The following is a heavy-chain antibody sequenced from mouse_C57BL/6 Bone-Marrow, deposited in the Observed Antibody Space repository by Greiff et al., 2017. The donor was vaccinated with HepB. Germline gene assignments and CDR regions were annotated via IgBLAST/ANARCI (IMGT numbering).Heavy chain of an antibody. CDR2: ISYDGSN. CDR3: ARDTIYDGYYVFDY. Sequence: ESGPGLVKPSQSLSLTCSVPGYSITSGYYWNWIRQFPGNKLEWMGYISYDGSNNYNPSLKNRISITRDTSKNQFFLKLNSVTTEDTATYYCARDTIYDGYYVFDYWGQGPTLTVSS. V-gene: IGHV3-6*01. CDR1: GYSITSGYY. D-gene: IGHD2-3*01. J-gene: IGHJ2*01.